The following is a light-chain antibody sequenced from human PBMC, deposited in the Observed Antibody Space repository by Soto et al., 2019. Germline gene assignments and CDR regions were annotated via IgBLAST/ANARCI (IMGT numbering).Light chain of an antibody. CDR1: QSISSW. J-gene: IGKJ1*01. Sequence: DIQMTQSPSTLSASVGARVTITCRASQSISSWLAWYQQKPGQAPKLLIYDASSLESGVPSRFSGSGSGTEFTRTISSLQPDDFATYYCQQYNSYPWTFGQGTKVEIK. CDR3: QQYNSYPWT. V-gene: IGKV1-5*01. CDR2: DAS.